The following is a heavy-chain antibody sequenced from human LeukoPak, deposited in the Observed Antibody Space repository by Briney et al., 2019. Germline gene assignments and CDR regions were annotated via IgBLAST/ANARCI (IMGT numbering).Heavy chain of an antibody. V-gene: IGHV4-34*01. Sequence: SETLSLTCAVYGGSFSGYYWSWIRQPPGKGLEWIGEINHSGSTNYNPSLKSRVTISVDTSKNQFSLKLSSVTAADTAVYYCARGRRIVVVLGATRTHRDYYMDVWGKGTTVTVSS. J-gene: IGHJ6*03. CDR2: INHSGST. CDR3: ARGRRIVVVLGATRTHRDYYMDV. D-gene: IGHD2-15*01. CDR1: GGSFSGYY.